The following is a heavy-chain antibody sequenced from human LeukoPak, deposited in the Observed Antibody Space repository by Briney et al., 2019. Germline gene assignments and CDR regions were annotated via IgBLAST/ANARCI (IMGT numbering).Heavy chain of an antibody. D-gene: IGHD3-10*01. CDR1: GGSISSGNYY. CDR2: IYYSGST. CDR3: ARVGYGSGSYPDY. Sequence: SQTLSLTCTVSGGSISSGNYYWSWIRQPPGKGLEWIGYIYYSGSTYYNPSLKSRVTISVDTSKNQFSLKLSSVTAADTAVYYCARVGYGSGSYPDYWGQGTLVTVSS. J-gene: IGHJ4*02. V-gene: IGHV4-30-4*01.